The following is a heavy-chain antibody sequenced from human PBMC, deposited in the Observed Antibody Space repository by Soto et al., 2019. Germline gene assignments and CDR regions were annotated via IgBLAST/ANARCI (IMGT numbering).Heavy chain of an antibody. CDR1: GFTFSSYA. J-gene: IGHJ4*02. CDR2: ISGSGGST. Sequence: GGSLRLSCAASGFTFSSYAMSWVRQAPGKGLEWVSAISGSGGSTYYADSVKGRFTISRDNSKNTLYLQMNSLRAEDTAVYYCEKDRGQLWTRGFEYWGQGTLVTVSS. V-gene: IGHV3-23*01. D-gene: IGHD5-18*01. CDR3: EKDRGQLWTRGFEY.